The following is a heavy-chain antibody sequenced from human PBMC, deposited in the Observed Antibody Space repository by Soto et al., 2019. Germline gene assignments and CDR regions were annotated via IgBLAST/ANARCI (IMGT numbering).Heavy chain of an antibody. CDR3: ARDMYLRIGDAFDI. J-gene: IGHJ3*02. Sequence: EVQLVESGGGLVKPGGSLRLSCAASGFTFSSYSMNWVRQAPGKGLEWVSSISSSSSYIYYADSVKGRFTISRDNAKNSLYLQMNSLRADDTAVYYCARDMYLRIGDAFDIWGQGTMVTVSS. V-gene: IGHV3-21*01. D-gene: IGHD1-26*01. CDR2: ISSSSSYI. CDR1: GFTFSSYS.